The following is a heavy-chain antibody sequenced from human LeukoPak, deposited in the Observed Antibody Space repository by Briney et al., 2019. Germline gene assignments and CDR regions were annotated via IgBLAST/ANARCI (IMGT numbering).Heavy chain of an antibody. D-gene: IGHD3-16*02. CDR1: GYTFTMNG. J-gene: IGHJ6*03. Sequence: GASVKVSCTASGYTFTMNGISWVRQAPGQGLEWMGWISSYNGKTNYAQRLQGRVTMTTDTSTSTAYMELRSLRSDDTAVYYCARDFKSWPLAMDVWGKGTTVTVSS. V-gene: IGHV1-18*01. CDR2: ISSYNGKT. CDR3: ARDFKSWPLAMDV.